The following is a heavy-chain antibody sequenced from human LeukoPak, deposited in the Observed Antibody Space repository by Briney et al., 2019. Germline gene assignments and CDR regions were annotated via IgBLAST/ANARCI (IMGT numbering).Heavy chain of an antibody. CDR1: GGSISSSNW. J-gene: IGHJ3*02. D-gene: IGHD6-19*01. Sequence: SETLSLTCAVSGGSISSSNWWSWVRQPPGKGLEWIGEIYHSGSTNYNPSLKSRVTISVDKSKNQFSLKLSSVTAADTAVYYCARVPVAGTSQGDAFDIWGQGTMVTVSS. CDR3: ARVPVAGTSQGDAFDI. CDR2: IYHSGST. V-gene: IGHV4-4*02.